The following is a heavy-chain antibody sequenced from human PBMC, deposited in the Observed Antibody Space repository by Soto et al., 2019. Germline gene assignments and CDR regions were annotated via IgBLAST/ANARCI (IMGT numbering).Heavy chain of an antibody. V-gene: IGHV3-33*01. D-gene: IGHD2-2*01. J-gene: IGHJ4*02. CDR2: VWFDGSSE. CDR1: GFTFSTYG. Sequence: GGSLRLSCAASGFTFSTYGMHWVRQAPGKGLEWVAVVWFDGSSEYYADSVKGRFTISRDNSKTTLYLQMNSLRAEDTAVYYCARSTFCTSIRCYALLLEDWGQGTLVTVSS. CDR3: ARSTFCTSIRCYALLLED.